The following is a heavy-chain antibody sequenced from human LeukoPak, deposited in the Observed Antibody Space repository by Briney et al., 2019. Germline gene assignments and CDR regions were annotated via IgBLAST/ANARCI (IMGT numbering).Heavy chain of an antibody. D-gene: IGHD2-2*01. Sequence: ASVKVSCKASGYTFTGYYMHWVRQAPGQGLEWMGWINTNTGNPTYAQGFTGRFVFSLDTSVSTAYLQISSLKAEDTAVYYCAKQGPGYCGGTSCYGVDYWGQGTLVTVSS. CDR1: GYTFTGYY. V-gene: IGHV7-4-1*02. CDR2: INTNTGNP. J-gene: IGHJ4*02. CDR3: AKQGPGYCGGTSCYGVDY.